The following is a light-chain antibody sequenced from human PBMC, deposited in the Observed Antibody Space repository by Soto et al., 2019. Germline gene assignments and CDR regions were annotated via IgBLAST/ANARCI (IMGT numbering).Light chain of an antibody. J-gene: IGKJ1*01. CDR3: QQYGSSGT. CDR1: QSVSNNY. CDR2: GAS. V-gene: IGKV3-20*01. Sequence: EIVLTQPPGPLSLSPGEIATLSCRASQSVSNNYLAWYQQKPGQAPRLLIYGASNRATGIPDRFSGSGSGTDFTLTISRLEPEDFGVYYCQQYGSSGTFGQGTKVDIK.